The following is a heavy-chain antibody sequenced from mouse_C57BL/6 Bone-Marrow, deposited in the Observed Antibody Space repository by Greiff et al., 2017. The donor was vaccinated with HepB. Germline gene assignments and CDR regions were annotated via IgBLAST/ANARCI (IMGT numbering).Heavy chain of an antibody. CDR1: GYTFTSYW. Sequence: VQLQQPGAELVMPGASVKLSCKASGYTFTSYWMHWVKQRPGQGLEWIGEIDPSDSYTNYNQKFKGKSTLTVDKSSSTAYMQLSSLTSEDSAVYYCARRWLLYYAMDYWGQGTSVTVSS. CDR3: ARRWLLYYAMDY. J-gene: IGHJ4*01. D-gene: IGHD2-3*01. CDR2: IDPSDSYT. V-gene: IGHV1-69*01.